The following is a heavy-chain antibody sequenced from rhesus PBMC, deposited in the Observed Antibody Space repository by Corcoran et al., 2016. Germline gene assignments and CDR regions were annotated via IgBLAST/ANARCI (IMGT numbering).Heavy chain of an antibody. CDR3: ARSGLVSYNRFDV. Sequence: QVQLQESGPGLVKPSETLSLTCAVSGGSIRSNYWSWNRQPPGEGLEWIGRISGSGGSTDYNPSLKSRVTISTDTSKNQFSLKLSSVTAADTAVYYCARSGLVSYNRFDVWGPGVLVTVSS. CDR2: ISGSGGST. D-gene: IGHD3-3*01. J-gene: IGHJ5-1*01. CDR1: GGSIRSNY. V-gene: IGHV4-173*01.